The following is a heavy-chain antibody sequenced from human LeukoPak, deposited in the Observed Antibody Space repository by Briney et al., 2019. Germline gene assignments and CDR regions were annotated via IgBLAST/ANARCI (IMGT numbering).Heavy chain of an antibody. Sequence: PGGSLRLSCEASGFTFSTYGMHWVRQAPCKGLEWVALMSYDGSDKSYADSVKGRFTISRDNSKSTLYLQMDSLRGDDAAVYYCARDDYWGSGYWGQGTLVTVSS. V-gene: IGHV3-30*03. CDR2: MSYDGSDK. CDR1: GFTFSTYG. D-gene: IGHD7-27*01. J-gene: IGHJ4*02. CDR3: ARDDYWGSGY.